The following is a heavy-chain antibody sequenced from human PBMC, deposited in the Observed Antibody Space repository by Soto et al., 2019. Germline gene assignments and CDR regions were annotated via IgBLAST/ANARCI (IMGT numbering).Heavy chain of an antibody. CDR2: ISYDGSNK. J-gene: IGHJ6*02. D-gene: IGHD2-2*01. CDR3: ARDYAVLQPPYYGLDV. V-gene: IGHV3-30-3*01. Sequence: GGSLRLSCAASGFTFSSYAMHWVRQAPGKGLEWVAVISYDGSNKYNADSVKGRFTISRDNSKGTVHLQINSLGTEDTAVYYCARDYAVLQPPYYGLDVWGQGTTVTVSS. CDR1: GFTFSSYA.